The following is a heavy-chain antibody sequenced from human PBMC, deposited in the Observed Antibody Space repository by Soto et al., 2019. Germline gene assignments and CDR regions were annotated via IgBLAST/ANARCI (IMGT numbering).Heavy chain of an antibody. D-gene: IGHD2-15*01. CDR2: MSFDGSDK. Sequence: GTLRLSCAASGFTVNPFAIHWVREAPGRGLDWVALMSFDGSDKYYADSVKGRFTISRDNAKNSLYLQMNSLRDEDTAVYYCARLGLGLVAPTNYGMDVWGQGTTVTVSS. J-gene: IGHJ6*02. CDR1: GFTVNPFA. V-gene: IGHV3-30-3*01. CDR3: ARLGLGLVAPTNYGMDV.